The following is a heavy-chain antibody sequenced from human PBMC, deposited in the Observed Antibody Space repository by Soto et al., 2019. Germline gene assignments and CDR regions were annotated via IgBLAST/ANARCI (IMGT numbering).Heavy chain of an antibody. Sequence: EGQLLESGGGLVQPGGSLRLSCAASGFTFSSYAMSWVRRAPGKGLEWVSAISGSGGSTYYADSVKGRFTISRDNSKNTLYLQMNSLRAEDTAVYYCAKDDYYDSSGYLGYWGQGTLVTVSS. J-gene: IGHJ4*02. V-gene: IGHV3-23*01. CDR2: ISGSGGST. D-gene: IGHD3-22*01. CDR1: GFTFSSYA. CDR3: AKDDYYDSSGYLGY.